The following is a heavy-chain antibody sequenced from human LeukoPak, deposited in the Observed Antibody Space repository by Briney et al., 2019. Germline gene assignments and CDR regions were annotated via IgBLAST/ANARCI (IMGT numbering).Heavy chain of an antibody. V-gene: IGHV3-30*04. CDR2: ISYDGSYK. CDR3: ARGRRTLIVGATRNAFDV. CDR1: EFTFISYT. J-gene: IGHJ3*01. D-gene: IGHD1-26*01. Sequence: GGSLRLSCAASEFTFISYTVHWVRQAPGKGLEWVALISYDGSYKYYADSVKGRFTISRDNSKNTLYLQMNSLRPEDTAVYYCARGRRTLIVGATRNAFDVWGQGTIVTVSS.